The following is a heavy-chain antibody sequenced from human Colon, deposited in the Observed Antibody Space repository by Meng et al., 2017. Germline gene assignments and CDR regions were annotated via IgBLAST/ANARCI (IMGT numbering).Heavy chain of an antibody. CDR3: AKDPNWESGY. D-gene: IGHD1-1*01. Sequence: QVQLVESWGGVFQSGKSLRLSWAASGFTFNKFAMHWVWQAPGKGLEWLGIISPDESDKYYADSVKGRFSISRDNSKNTLYLQMNSLRADDNAMYYCAKDPNWESGYWGQGTLVTVSS. CDR2: ISPDESDK. J-gene: IGHJ4*02. CDR1: GFTFNKFA. V-gene: IGHV3-30*18.